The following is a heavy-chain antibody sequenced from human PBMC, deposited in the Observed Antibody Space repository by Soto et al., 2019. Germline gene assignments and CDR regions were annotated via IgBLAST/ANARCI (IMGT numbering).Heavy chain of an antibody. D-gene: IGHD1-7*01. CDR1: GCTFDDYT. CDR2: ISWDGGST. Sequence: PGGSLRLSCAASGCTFDDYTTHWVRQAPGKGLEWVSLISWDGGSTYYADSVKGRFTISRDNSKNSLYLQMNSLRTEDTALYYCAKESWTGTTSYYYYGMDVWGQGTTVTVSS. J-gene: IGHJ6*02. V-gene: IGHV3-43*01. CDR3: AKESWTGTTSYYYYGMDV.